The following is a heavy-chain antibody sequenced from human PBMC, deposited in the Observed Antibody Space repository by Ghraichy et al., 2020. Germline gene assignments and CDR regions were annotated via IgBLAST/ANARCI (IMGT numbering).Heavy chain of an antibody. Sequence: QTLSLTCTVSGGSISDYYWNWIRQPPGKGLEWIGYVYYSGSTNYNPSLKSRVTISLDTSKKQFSLRLTSVTAADTAVYYCARLDTSLDYWGQGTLVTVSS. J-gene: IGHJ4*02. CDR1: GGSISDYY. CDR3: ARLDTSLDY. D-gene: IGHD2-2*01. CDR2: VYYSGST. V-gene: IGHV4-59*08.